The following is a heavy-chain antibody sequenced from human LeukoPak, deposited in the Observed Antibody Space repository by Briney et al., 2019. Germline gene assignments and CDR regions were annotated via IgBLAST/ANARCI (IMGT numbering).Heavy chain of an antibody. J-gene: IGHJ4*02. D-gene: IGHD1-1*01. CDR2: ISNSDGNT. V-gene: IGHV3-23*01. CDR3: AKATGTLGN. Sequence: PGGSLRLSCAVSGFTFSSYGMSWVRQAPGKGLEWVSTISNSDGNTYYADSVKGRFTISRDNSKNTLYLQMNSLTAEDTAIYYCAKATGTLGNWGQGTLVTVSS. CDR1: GFTFSSYG.